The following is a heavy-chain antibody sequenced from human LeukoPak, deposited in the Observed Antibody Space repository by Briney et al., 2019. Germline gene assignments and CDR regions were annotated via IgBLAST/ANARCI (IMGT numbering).Heavy chain of an antibody. Sequence: SETLSLTCIVSGGSISSYYWSWIRQPPGKGLEWIGHIYYSGSANYNPSLKSRVTISLDTSKNQFSLKLSSVTAADTAMYYCARSGTWYVFDYWGQGTLVTVSS. CDR3: ARSGTWYVFDY. D-gene: IGHD6-13*01. J-gene: IGHJ4*02. CDR1: GGSISSYY. CDR2: IYYSGSA. V-gene: IGHV4-59*01.